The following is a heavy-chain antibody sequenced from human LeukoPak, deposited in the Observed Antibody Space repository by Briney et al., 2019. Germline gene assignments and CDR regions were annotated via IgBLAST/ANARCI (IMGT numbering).Heavy chain of an antibody. CDR2: ISGSGGIT. J-gene: IGHJ5*02. V-gene: IGHV3-23*01. CDR1: GFTFSSHA. CDR3: AKAAYVVITTNDWFDP. Sequence: GGSLRLSCAASGFTFSSHAMSWVRQAPRKGLEWVSTISGSGGITFYADSVKGRFTISRDNSKNTLYLQMNSLRAEDTAVYYCAKAAYVVITTNDWFDPWGQGTLVTVSS. D-gene: IGHD3-22*01.